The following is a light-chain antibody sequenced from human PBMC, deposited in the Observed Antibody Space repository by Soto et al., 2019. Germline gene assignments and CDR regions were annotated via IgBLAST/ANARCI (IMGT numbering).Light chain of an antibody. CDR1: QSISSY. J-gene: IGKJ1*01. CDR3: QQSYSTPQGT. Sequence: DIPMTPSPSSLSSSLRNKVTITFPASQSISSYLNWYQQKPGKAPKLLIYAASSLQSGVPSRFSGSGSGTDFTLTISSLQPEDFATYYCQQSYSTPQGTFGQGTKVDIK. CDR2: AAS. V-gene: IGKV1-39*01.